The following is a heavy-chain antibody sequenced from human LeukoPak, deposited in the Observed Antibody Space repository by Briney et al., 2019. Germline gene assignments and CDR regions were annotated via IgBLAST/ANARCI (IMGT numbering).Heavy chain of an antibody. CDR2: IKPDGSEK. J-gene: IGHJ4*02. CDR3: ARDREGVLDY. Sequence: GGSLRLSCAASGFTFSSSWMSWVRQAPGKGLEWVTNIKPDGSEKYYVDSVKGRFTISRDNAKNSLYLQMNSLRAEDTALYYCARDREGVLDYWGQGTLVTVSS. V-gene: IGHV3-7*01. D-gene: IGHD3-10*01. CDR1: GFTFSSSW.